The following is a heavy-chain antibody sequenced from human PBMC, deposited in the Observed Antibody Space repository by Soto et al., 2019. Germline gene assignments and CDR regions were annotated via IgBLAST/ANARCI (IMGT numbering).Heavy chain of an antibody. CDR2: IYPSGST. CDR3: VRIGLRSRSFHSWLDL. J-gene: IGHJ5*02. D-gene: IGHD1-26*01. CDR1: GYSITRGFY. Sequence: SETLSLTCLVSGYSITRGFYWCSVREPTGKGLEWIGSIYPSGSTYSDPSLKSRLTTSVDTSKTQFSLMLTSVTAADTAVYYCVRIGLRSRSFHSWLDLWGQGSMVTVSS. V-gene: IGHV4-38-2*01.